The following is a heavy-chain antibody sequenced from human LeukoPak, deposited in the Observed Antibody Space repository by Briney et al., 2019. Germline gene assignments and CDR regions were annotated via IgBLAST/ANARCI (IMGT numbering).Heavy chain of an antibody. D-gene: IGHD6-19*01. V-gene: IGHV3-11*04. CDR3: ARSRQWLVPDAFDI. Sequence: GGSLRLSCAASGFTFSDYYMSWIRQAPGKGLEWISYISSSGSTIYYADSVKGRFTISRDNAKNSLYLQMNSLRAEDTAVYYCARSRQWLVPDAFDIWGQGTMVTVSS. J-gene: IGHJ3*02. CDR2: ISSSGSTI. CDR1: GFTFSDYY.